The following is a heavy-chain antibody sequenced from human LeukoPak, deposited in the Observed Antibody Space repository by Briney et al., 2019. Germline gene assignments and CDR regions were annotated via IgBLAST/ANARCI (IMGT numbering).Heavy chain of an antibody. CDR1: AFTLSSYN. D-gene: IGHD3-22*01. CDR2: ISSGSTYM. V-gene: IGHV3-21*01. CDR3: AKGSKLVVITRDHYMAV. Sequence: GGSLRLSCEASAFTLSSYNMNWVRQAPGKGLEWISSISSGSTYMNYADSVKGRFTISRDNAKNSLYLEMNSLRGEDTAVYYCAKGSKLVVITRDHYMAVWGKGTTVTISS. J-gene: IGHJ6*03.